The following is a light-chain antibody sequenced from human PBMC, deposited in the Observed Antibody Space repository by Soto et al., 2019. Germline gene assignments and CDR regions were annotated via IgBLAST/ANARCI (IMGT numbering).Light chain of an antibody. CDR2: EVS. CDR3: SSYAGSNNHVV. J-gene: IGLJ2*01. CDR1: RSDVGGYNY. Sequence: QSALTQPPSASGSPGQSVTISCTGTRSDVGGYNYVSWYQQHPGKAPNLMIYEVSKRPSGVPDRFSGSKSGNTASLTVSGLQAEDEADYYCSSYAGSNNHVVFGGGTKVTVL. V-gene: IGLV2-8*01.